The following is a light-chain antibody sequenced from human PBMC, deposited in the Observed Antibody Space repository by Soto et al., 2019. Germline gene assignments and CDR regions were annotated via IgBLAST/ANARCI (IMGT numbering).Light chain of an antibody. CDR1: SSNIGSKT. CDR2: SNY. J-gene: IGLJ1*01. V-gene: IGLV1-44*01. Sequence: QPVLTQPPSASGTPGQRGTISCSGSSSNIGSKTVNWYQQLPGTAPKLLIYSNYQRPSGVPDRFSGSKSGTSASLAISGLQSEDEADYYCSASDASLNGYVFGTGTKVTVL. CDR3: SASDASLNGYV.